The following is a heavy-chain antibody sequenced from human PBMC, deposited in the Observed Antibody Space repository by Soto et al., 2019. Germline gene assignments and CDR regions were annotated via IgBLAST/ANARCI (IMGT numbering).Heavy chain of an antibody. CDR2: ISGSGGST. J-gene: IGHJ4*02. CDR1: GFTFSSYA. Sequence: GGSLRLSCAASGFTFSSYAMSWVRQAPGKGLEWVSAISGSGGSTYYADSVKGRFTISRDNSKNTLYLQMNSLRAEDTAVYYCPKSSGCFGELLACFDYGGQGTRDTVSS. D-gene: IGHD3-10*01. V-gene: IGHV3-23*01. CDR3: PKSSGCFGELLACFDY.